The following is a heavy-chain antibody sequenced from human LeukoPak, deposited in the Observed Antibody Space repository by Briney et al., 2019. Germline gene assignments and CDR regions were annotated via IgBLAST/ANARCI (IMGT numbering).Heavy chain of an antibody. CDR3: ARTSELELRYFDY. CDR2: IIPIFGRA. Sequence: SVKASCKASGGTFSTYAITWVRQAPGQGLEWMGGIIPIFGRANYAQMFQGRITITADDSTSTAYMELSSLRSEDTAVYYCARTSELELRYFDYWGQGTLVTVSS. J-gene: IGHJ4*02. CDR1: GGTFSTYA. V-gene: IGHV1-69*01. D-gene: IGHD1-7*01.